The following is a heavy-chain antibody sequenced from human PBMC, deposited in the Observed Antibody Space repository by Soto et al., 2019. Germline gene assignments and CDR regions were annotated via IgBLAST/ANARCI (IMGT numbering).Heavy chain of an antibody. CDR2: INQAGNKK. Sequence: PGGSLRLSCVTSGLTFSNYWLSWVRQAPGKGLEWVANINQAGNKKYYVDSVKGRFTISRDNAKNSLYLQMNSLKAEDTAVYYRARDRGSGRYWGQGTLVTVSS. CDR3: ARDRGSGRY. CDR1: GLTFSNYW. D-gene: IGHD2-8*02. J-gene: IGHJ4*02. V-gene: IGHV3-7*05.